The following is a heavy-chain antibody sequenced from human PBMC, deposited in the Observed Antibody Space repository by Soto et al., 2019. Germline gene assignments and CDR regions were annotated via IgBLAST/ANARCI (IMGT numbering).Heavy chain of an antibody. CDR1: GFTFNHYG. Sequence: EQLLESGGRLVQPGGSLTLSCAASGFTFNHYGMAWVRQAPGKGLEWVSVISGNGGTTYYADSVKGRFTISRDNSKSTVYLQMTSLRVEDTALYSCAKVIVLGASTIEFWAPGTLVTVSS. CDR3: AKVIVLGASTIEF. V-gene: IGHV3-23*01. J-gene: IGHJ4*02. CDR2: ISGNGGTT. D-gene: IGHD6-6*01.